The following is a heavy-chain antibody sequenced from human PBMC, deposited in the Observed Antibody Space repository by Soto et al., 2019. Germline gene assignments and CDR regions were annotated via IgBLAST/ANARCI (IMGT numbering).Heavy chain of an antibody. V-gene: IGHV1-18*04. CDR3: ARVTTPSIAVADFDY. CDR2: ISAYNGNT. CDR1: CYTFTSYG. D-gene: IGHD6-19*01. J-gene: IGHJ4*02. Sequence: GXSVKVSCKASCYTFTSYGISWVRQAPGQGLEWMGWISAYNGNTNYAQKLQGRVTMTTDTSTSTAYMELRSLRSDGTAVYYCARVTTPSIAVADFDYWGQGTLVTVYS.